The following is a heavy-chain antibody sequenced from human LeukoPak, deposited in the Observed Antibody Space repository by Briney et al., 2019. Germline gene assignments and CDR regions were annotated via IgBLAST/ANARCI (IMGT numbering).Heavy chain of an antibody. J-gene: IGHJ2*01. CDR2: IYRTGST. V-gene: IGHV4-30-2*01. CDR1: AGSISSVGYA. Sequence: SETLSLTCAGSAGSISSVGYARSWIRQPPGKGLECICNIYRTGSTYYNPCLETIATISVDRSKNQSSLKLRSVTAADTAVYSCARYQDGYNSRNFDIWGRGKLVTVSS. D-gene: IGHD5-24*01. CDR3: ARYQDGYNSRNFDI.